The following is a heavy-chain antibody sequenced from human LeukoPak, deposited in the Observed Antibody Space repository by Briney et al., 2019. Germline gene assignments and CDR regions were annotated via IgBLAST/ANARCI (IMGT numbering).Heavy chain of an antibody. CDR2: ISSSSSYI. CDR1: GFTFRSYD. V-gene: IGHV3-21*01. CDR3: ARDYGFWSGYYLGFDY. J-gene: IGHJ4*02. D-gene: IGHD3/OR15-3a*01. Sequence: SGGSLRLSCAASGFTFRSYDMHWVRQAPGKGLEWVSSISSSSSYIYYADSVKGRFTISRDNAKNSLYLQMNGLRAEDTAVYYCARDYGFWSGYYLGFDYWGQGTLVTVSS.